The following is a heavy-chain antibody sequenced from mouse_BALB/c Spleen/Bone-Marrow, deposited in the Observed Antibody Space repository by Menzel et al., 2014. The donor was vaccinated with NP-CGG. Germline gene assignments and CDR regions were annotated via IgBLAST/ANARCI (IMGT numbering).Heavy chain of an antibody. CDR3: KRSLGRFAY. CDR1: GYTFTDHA. Sequence: QVHVKQSDAELVKPGASVKISCKASGYTFTDHAIHWVKQKPEQGLEWIGYISPGDGVIKYNEKFKGKAILTADKSSSTAYMQINSMKSEDYEGYCCKRSLGRFAYWGKGTMVNVSA. J-gene: IGHJ3*01. D-gene: IGHD4-1*01. V-gene: IGHV1S53*02. CDR2: ISPGDGVI.